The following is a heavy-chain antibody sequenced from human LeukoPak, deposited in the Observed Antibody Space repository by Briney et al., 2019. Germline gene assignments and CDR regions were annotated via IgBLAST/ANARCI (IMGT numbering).Heavy chain of an antibody. J-gene: IGHJ6*02. CDR2: ISYDGSNK. CDR3: ASEPTGYYSGPIYYYYGMDV. CDR1: GFTFSSYA. V-gene: IGHV3-30*04. D-gene: IGHD3-9*01. Sequence: GGSLRLSCAASGFTFSSYAMHWVRQAPGKGLERVAVISYDGSNKYYADSVKGRFTISRDNSKNTLYLQMNSLRAEDTAVYYCASEPTGYYSGPIYYYYGMDVWGQGTTVTVSS.